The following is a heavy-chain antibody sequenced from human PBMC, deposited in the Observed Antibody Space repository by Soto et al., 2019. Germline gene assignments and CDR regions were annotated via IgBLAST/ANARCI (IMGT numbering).Heavy chain of an antibody. V-gene: IGHV3-23*01. CDR3: AKDSRATVVRGWFLDFEL. D-gene: IGHD4-17*01. CDR2: ISGSGGST. Sequence: GGSLRLSCAASGFTFSSYAMSWVRQAPGKGLEWVSAISGSGGSTYYADSVKGRFTICRDNSKTKLYLQMNSLRAEDTAVYYCAKDSRATVVRGWFLDFELWGRGTLVTV. J-gene: IGHJ2*01. CDR1: GFTFSSYA.